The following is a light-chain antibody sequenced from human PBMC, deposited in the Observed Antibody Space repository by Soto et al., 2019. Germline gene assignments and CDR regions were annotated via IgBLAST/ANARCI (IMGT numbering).Light chain of an antibody. V-gene: IGKV3-11*01. CDR3: QQRSNSLT. Sequence: EIVLTQSPATLSLSPGERATLSCRASQSVSSYLAWYQQKPGQAPRLLIYDASNRATGIPARFSGSGSGTDFTLTISSLDPADFAVYYCQQRSNSLTFGGATKLEIK. CDR1: QSVSSY. J-gene: IGKJ4*01. CDR2: DAS.